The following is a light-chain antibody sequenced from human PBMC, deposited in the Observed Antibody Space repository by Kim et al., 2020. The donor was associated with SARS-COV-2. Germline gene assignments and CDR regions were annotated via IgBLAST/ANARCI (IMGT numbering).Light chain of an antibody. CDR2: AAS. CDR1: QSISSY. Sequence: ASVGDRVTISCRASQSISSYLNWYQQNPGKAPKLLIYAASSLQSGVPSRFSGSGSGTDFTLTISSLQPEDFATYYCQQSYSTPLTFGGGTKVDIK. J-gene: IGKJ4*01. CDR3: QQSYSTPLT. V-gene: IGKV1-39*01.